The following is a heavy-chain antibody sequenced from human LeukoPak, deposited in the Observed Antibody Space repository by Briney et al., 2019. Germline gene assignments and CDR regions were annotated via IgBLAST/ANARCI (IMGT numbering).Heavy chain of an antibody. Sequence: GGSLRLSCAASGFTVSSNYMSWVRQAPGKGLEWVSAISGSGGSTYYADSVKGRFTISRDNSKNTLYLQMNSLRAEDTAVYYCAKDDYGDSNTPWGQGTLVTVSS. CDR1: GFTVSSNY. D-gene: IGHD4-17*01. J-gene: IGHJ5*02. CDR3: AKDDYGDSNTP. CDR2: ISGSGGST. V-gene: IGHV3-23*01.